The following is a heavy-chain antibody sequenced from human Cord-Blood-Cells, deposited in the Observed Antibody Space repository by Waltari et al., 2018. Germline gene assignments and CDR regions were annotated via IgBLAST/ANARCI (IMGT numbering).Heavy chain of an antibody. Sequence: QVQLVQSGAEVKKPGASVKVSCKAPGYTLPGYYMHWVRQDPGQGLEWMGWINPNSGGTNYAQKFQGRVTMTRDTSISTAYMELSRLRSDDTAVYYCAREIDSGYDFDYWGQGTLVTVSS. CDR1: GYTLPGYY. D-gene: IGHD5-12*01. CDR2: INPNSGGT. J-gene: IGHJ4*02. CDR3: AREIDSGYDFDY. V-gene: IGHV1-2*02.